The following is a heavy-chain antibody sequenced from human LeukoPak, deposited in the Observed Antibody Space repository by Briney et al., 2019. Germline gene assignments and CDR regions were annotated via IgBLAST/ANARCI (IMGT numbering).Heavy chain of an antibody. V-gene: IGHV4-34*01. CDR1: GGSFSDYY. D-gene: IGHD4-17*01. J-gene: IGHJ3*02. CDR3: ARMGGPISQTTDAFDI. CDR2: INHSGST. Sequence: PSETLSLTCAVYGGSFSDYYWSWIRQPPGKGLEWIGEINHSGSTNYNPSLKGRVTISIDTSKNQFSLKLSSVTAADTAVYYCARMGGPISQTTDAFDIWGQGTMVTVSS.